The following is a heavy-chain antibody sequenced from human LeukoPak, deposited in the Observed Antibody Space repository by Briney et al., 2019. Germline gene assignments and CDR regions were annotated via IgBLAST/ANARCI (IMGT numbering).Heavy chain of an antibody. Sequence: GGSLRLSCAASGFTFSSYSMNWVRQAPGKGLEWVSSISSSSSYIYYADSVKGRFTISRGNAKNSLYLQMNSLRAEDTAVYYCARAPLQLVVPDVWGKGTTVTVSS. CDR3: ARAPLQLVVPDV. CDR1: GFTFSSYS. J-gene: IGHJ6*04. CDR2: ISSSSSYI. D-gene: IGHD6-6*01. V-gene: IGHV3-21*01.